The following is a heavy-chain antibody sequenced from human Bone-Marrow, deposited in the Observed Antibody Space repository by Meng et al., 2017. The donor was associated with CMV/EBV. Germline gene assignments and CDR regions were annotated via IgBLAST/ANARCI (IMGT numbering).Heavy chain of an antibody. J-gene: IGHJ4*02. Sequence: SETLSLICTVSGGSISSSSYYWGWIRQPPGKGLEWIGSIYYSGSTYYNPSLKSRVTISVDTSKNQFSLKLSSVTAADTAVYYCAREIVGATTRYYFDYWGQGTLVTVSS. D-gene: IGHD1-26*01. CDR3: AREIVGATTRYYFDY. V-gene: IGHV4-39*07. CDR2: IYYSGST. CDR1: GGSISSSSYY.